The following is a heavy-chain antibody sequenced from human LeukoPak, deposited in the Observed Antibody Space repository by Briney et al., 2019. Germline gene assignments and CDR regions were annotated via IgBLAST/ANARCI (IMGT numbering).Heavy chain of an antibody. CDR2: IYYSGST. CDR3: ARRSGYQDY. V-gene: IGHV4-39*07. D-gene: IGHD3-3*01. Sequence: SETLSLTCTVSGGSISSSSYYWGWIRQPPGKGLEWIGSIYYSGSTYYNPSLKSRVTISVDTSKNQFSLKLSSVTAADTAVYYCARRSGYQDYWGQGTLVTVSS. CDR1: GGSISSSSYY. J-gene: IGHJ4*02.